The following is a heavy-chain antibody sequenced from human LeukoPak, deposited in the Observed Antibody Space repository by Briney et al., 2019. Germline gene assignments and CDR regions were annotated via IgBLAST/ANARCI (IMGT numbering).Heavy chain of an antibody. V-gene: IGHV1-18*01. Sequence: GRSLRLSCAASGFTFSSYGMHWVRQAPGQGLEWMGWINPNSGGTNYAQKLQGRVTMTTDTSTSTAYMELRSLRSDDTAVYYCAREGYYDFWSGYQEYYYYYGMDVWGQGTTVTVSS. J-gene: IGHJ6*02. CDR1: GFTFSSYG. CDR2: INPNSGGT. CDR3: AREGYYDFWSGYQEYYYYYGMDV. D-gene: IGHD3-3*01.